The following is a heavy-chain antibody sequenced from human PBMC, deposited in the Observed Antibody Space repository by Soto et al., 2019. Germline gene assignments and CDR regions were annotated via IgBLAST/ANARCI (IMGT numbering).Heavy chain of an antibody. D-gene: IGHD2-15*01. V-gene: IGHV3-48*02. CDR2: ISSGGSPI. CDR1: GFPYNIYS. J-gene: IGHJ4*02. Sequence: GGSLRLSCAASGFPYNIYSMNWVRQAPGKGLEWASYISSGGSPIHYADSVKGRFTISRDNAKNSLYLQMNSLRDEDTAVYYCVRGVGWTPTTNVYYFDFWGQGTLVTVSS. CDR3: VRGVGWTPTTNVYYFDF.